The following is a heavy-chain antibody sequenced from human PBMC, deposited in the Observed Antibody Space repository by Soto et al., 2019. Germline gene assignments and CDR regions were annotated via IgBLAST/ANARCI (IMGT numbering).Heavy chain of an antibody. CDR2: MNPNSGNT. CDR1: RYTFTSYD. V-gene: IGHV1-8*01. J-gene: IGHJ4*02. Sequence: GASVKVSCKASRYTFTSYDINWVRQATGQGLEWMGWMNPNSGNTGYAQKFQGRVTMTRNTSISTAYMELSSLRSEDTAVYYCARSGWYGRFFDYWGQGTLVTVSS. D-gene: IGHD6-19*01. CDR3: ARSGWYGRFFDY.